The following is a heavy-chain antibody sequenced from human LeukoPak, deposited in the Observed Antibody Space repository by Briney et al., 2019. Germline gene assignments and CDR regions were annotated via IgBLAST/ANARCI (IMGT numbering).Heavy chain of an antibody. D-gene: IGHD1-26*01. CDR1: GFTFDDYA. V-gene: IGHV3-9*01. Sequence: GRSLRLSCAASGFTFDDYAMHWVRQAPGKGLEWVSGISWNSGSIGYADSVKGRFTISRGNAKNSLYLQMNSLRAEDTALYYCAKDGGSYRYYFDYWGQGTLVTVSS. J-gene: IGHJ4*02. CDR2: ISWNSGSI. CDR3: AKDGGSYRYYFDY.